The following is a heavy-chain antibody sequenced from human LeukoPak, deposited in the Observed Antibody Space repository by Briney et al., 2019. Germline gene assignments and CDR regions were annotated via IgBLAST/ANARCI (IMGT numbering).Heavy chain of an antibody. CDR1: GYTFTGYY. CDR3: ARGTYYYDSYYFDY. D-gene: IGHD3-22*01. J-gene: IGHJ4*02. V-gene: IGHV1-2*02. CDR2: INPNSGGT. Sequence: ASVKVSCKASGYTFTGYYMHWVRQAPGQGLEWMGWINPNSGGTNYAQKFQGRVTTTRDTSISTAYMELSRLRSDDTAVYYCARGTYYYDSYYFDYWGQGTLVTVSS.